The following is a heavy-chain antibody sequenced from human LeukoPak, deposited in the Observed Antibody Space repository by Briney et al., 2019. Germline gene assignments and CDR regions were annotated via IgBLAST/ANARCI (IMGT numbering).Heavy chain of an antibody. CDR1: GYTFTSYG. D-gene: IGHD1-26*01. J-gene: IGHJ4*02. CDR2: TTAYNGNT. Sequence: ASVTVSCKASGYTFTSYGISWVRQAPGQGLEWMGWTTAYNGNTNKAQKLQVRVTMTTDTSTSTAYMELRSLRSDDTAVYYCARTGSGDPVDYGGQGTLVTVSS. CDR3: ARTGSGDPVDY. V-gene: IGHV1-18*01.